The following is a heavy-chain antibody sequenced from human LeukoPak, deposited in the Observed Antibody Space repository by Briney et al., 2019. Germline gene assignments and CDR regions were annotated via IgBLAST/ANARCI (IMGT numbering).Heavy chain of an antibody. CDR1: GGSISSSGNY. Sequence: SETLSLTCTVSGGSISSSGNYWGWIRQPPGKGLEWIGSIYYSGYTYYNPSLKSPVTISVDKSKNQFSLKLSSVTAADTAVYYCARDFGSGSYYNPLYFDYWGQGTLVTVSS. V-gene: IGHV4-39*07. J-gene: IGHJ4*02. CDR3: ARDFGSGSYYNPLYFDY. D-gene: IGHD3-10*01. CDR2: IYYSGYT.